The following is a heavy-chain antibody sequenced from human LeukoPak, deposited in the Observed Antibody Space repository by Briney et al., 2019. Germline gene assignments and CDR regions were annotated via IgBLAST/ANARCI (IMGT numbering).Heavy chain of an antibody. CDR1: GYTFTSYD. D-gene: IGHD3-16*02. CDR2: MNPNSGNT. CDR3: ARVYYDYVWGSYRYPYYYYMDV. J-gene: IGHJ6*03. V-gene: IGHV1-8*01. Sequence: ASVKVSCKASGYTFTSYDINWVRQATGQGLEWMGWMNPNSGNTGFAQKFQGRVTMTRNTSISTAYMELSSLRSEDTAVYYCARVYYDYVWGSYRYPYYYYMDVWGKGTTVTISS.